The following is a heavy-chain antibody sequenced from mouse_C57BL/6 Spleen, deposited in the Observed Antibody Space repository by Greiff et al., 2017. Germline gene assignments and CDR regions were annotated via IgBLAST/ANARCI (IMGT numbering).Heavy chain of an antibody. J-gene: IGHJ2*01. D-gene: IGHD4-1*01. CDR1: GFTFSDYG. CDR2: ISSGSSTI. CDR3: ARRTVYYFDY. Sequence: EVMLVESGGGLVKPGGSLKLSCAASGFTFSDYGMHWVRQAPEKGLEWVAYISSGSSTIYYADTVKGRFTISRDNAKNTLFLQMTSLRSEDTAMYYCARRTVYYFDYWGQGTTLTVSS. V-gene: IGHV5-17*01.